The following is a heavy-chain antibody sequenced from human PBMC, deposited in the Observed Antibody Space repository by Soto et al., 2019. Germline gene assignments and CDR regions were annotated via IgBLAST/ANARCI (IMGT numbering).Heavy chain of an antibody. Sequence: QVQLVQSGTEVKKPGASVKVSCKASGYTFTRVGINWVRQAPGQGLEWMGWISGHNGNTHSAQNFQGRVTVTTDTSTTTAYMELRSLRSDDTAFYYCARDFEPGGQLVGGFDYWGQGTLVTVSS. CDR3: ARDFEPGGQLVGGFDY. V-gene: IGHV1-18*01. J-gene: IGHJ4*02. CDR1: GYTFTRVG. CDR2: ISGHNGNT. D-gene: IGHD6-6*01.